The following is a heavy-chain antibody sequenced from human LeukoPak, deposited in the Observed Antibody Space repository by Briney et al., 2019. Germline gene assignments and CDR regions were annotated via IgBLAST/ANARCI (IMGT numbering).Heavy chain of an antibody. Sequence: GGSLRLSCAASDFSFSNYAMSWVRQAPGKGLEWVSAVSNRGGSTYYADSVKGRFTISRDNSKNTLYLQMNSLRAEDTAVYYCAKGMVTMVRGVIITPWWFDPWGQGTLVTVSS. D-gene: IGHD3-10*01. V-gene: IGHV3-23*01. J-gene: IGHJ5*02. CDR2: VSNRGGST. CDR3: AKGMVTMVRGVIITPWWFDP. CDR1: DFSFSNYA.